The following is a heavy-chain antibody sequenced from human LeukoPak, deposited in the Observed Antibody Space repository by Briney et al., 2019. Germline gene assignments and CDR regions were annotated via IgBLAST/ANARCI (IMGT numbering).Heavy chain of an antibody. Sequence: GGSLRLSCAASGFTFSDYYMSWIRQAPGKGLYWVSYISSSGSTIYYADSVKGRFTISRDNAKNSLYLQMNSLRAEDTAVYYCARSLRRYYYDSSGYYGNFDYWGQGTLVTVSS. CDR1: GFTFSDYY. CDR2: ISSSGSTI. D-gene: IGHD3-22*01. J-gene: IGHJ4*02. V-gene: IGHV3-11*04. CDR3: ARSLRRYYYDSSGYYGNFDY.